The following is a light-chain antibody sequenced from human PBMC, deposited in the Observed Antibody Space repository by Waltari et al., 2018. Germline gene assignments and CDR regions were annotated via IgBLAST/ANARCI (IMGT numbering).Light chain of an antibody. CDR1: QSIGSL. V-gene: IGKV1-5*01. J-gene: IGKJ2*01. CDR3: QQYGSSPET. CDR2: DAS. Sequence: DIQMTQSPSTLSASVGDRVTITCRASQSIGSLLAWYQQKPGKAPKLLIYDASSLESGVPSRFSGSGSGTEFTLTINSLQPDDFAVYYCQQYGSSPETFGQGTKLEIK.